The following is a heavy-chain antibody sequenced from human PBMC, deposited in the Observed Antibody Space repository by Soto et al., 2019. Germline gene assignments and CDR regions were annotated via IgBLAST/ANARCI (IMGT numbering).Heavy chain of an antibody. CDR2: INYSGST. Sequence: PSETLSLTCIVSSGSMSSSLNHWGWIRQPPGKGLEWIGNINYSGSTYYNPSLKSRVTISVDRSKNQFSLKLSSVTAADTAVYYCARVPGPWGQGTLVTVSS. CDR1: SGSMSSSLNH. J-gene: IGHJ5*02. V-gene: IGHV4-39*07. D-gene: IGHD7-27*01. CDR3: ARVPGP.